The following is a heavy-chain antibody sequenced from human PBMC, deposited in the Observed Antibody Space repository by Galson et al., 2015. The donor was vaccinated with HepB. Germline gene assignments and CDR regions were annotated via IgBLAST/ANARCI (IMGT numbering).Heavy chain of an antibody. CDR2: IWYDGSNK. J-gene: IGHJ3*02. Sequence: SLRLSCAASGFTFSSYGMHWVRQAPGKGLEWVAVIWYDGSNKYYADSVKGRFTISRDNSKNTLYLQVNSLRAEDTAVYYCARDRVVRGVNDAFDIWGQGTMVTVSS. CDR3: ARDRVVRGVNDAFDI. V-gene: IGHV3-33*01. D-gene: IGHD3-10*01. CDR1: GFTFSSYG.